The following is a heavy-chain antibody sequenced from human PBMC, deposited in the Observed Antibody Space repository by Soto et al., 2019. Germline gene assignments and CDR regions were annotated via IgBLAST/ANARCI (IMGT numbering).Heavy chain of an antibody. CDR2: INPSGGST. Sequence: QVQLVQSGAEVKKPGASVKVSCKASGYTFTSYYMHWVRQAPGQGLEWMGIINPSGGSTSYAQKFQGRVTMTRDTSTSTVYMELSSLRSEDTAVYYCARSSYDSSGYYPHYYFDYWGQGTLVTVSS. D-gene: IGHD3-22*01. CDR3: ARSSYDSSGYYPHYYFDY. J-gene: IGHJ4*02. V-gene: IGHV1-46*01. CDR1: GYTFTSYY.